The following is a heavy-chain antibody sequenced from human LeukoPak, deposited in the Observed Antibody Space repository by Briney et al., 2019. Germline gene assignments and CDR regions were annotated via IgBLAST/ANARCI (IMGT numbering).Heavy chain of an antibody. CDR2: IYTSGSN. V-gene: IGHV4-4*07. CDR1: GGSISSYY. D-gene: IGHD3-3*01. Sequence: SETLSLTCTVSGGSISSYYWSWVRPPAGKGLEWIGRIYTSGSNNYNPSLKSRVTMSVDTSKNQFSLKLSSVTAADTAVYYCAREYDFWSGYYTDWGQGTLVTVSS. J-gene: IGHJ4*02. CDR3: AREYDFWSGYYTD.